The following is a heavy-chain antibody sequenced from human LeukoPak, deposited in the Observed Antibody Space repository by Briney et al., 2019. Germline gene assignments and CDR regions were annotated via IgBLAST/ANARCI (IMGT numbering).Heavy chain of an antibody. CDR3: AGSRGLLWFGEHAFDI. CDR1: GGSIIGYY. V-gene: IGHV4-59*01. J-gene: IGHJ3*02. CDR2: IYYSGST. Sequence: SETLSLTCTVSGGSIIGYYWNWIRQPPGKGLEWIGYIYYSGSTDYNPSLESRATISIDTSKSHFSLRLSSVTAADTAVYYCAGSRGLLWFGEHAFDIWGQGTMVTVSS. D-gene: IGHD3-10*01.